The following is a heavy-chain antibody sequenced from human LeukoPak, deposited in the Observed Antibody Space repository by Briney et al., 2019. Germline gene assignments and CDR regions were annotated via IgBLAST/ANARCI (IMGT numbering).Heavy chain of an antibody. V-gene: IGHV7-4-1*02. CDR2: INTNTGNP. CDR1: XYTFTSYA. Sequence: CXXSXYTFTSYAMNWVRQAPGQGLEWMGWINTNTGNPTYAQGFTGRFVFSLDTSVSTAYLQIRSLKAEDTAVYYCXXXXXXXXXAPLLDAFDIWGQGTMVTVSS. J-gene: IGHJ3*02. CDR3: XXXXXXXXXAPLLDAFDI.